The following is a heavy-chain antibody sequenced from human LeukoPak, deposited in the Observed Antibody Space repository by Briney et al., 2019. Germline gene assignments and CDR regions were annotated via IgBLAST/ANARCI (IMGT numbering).Heavy chain of an antibody. V-gene: IGHV4-59*01. CDR3: ASMEESSGYFDY. CDR2: IYYSGST. CDR1: GGPISSYY. D-gene: IGHD3-16*01. Sequence: SETLSLTCTVSGGPISSYYWSWIRQPPGKGLEWIGYIYYSGSTNYNPSLKSRVTISVDTSKNQFSLKLSSVTAADTAVYYCASMEESSGYFDYWGQGTLVTVSS. J-gene: IGHJ4*02.